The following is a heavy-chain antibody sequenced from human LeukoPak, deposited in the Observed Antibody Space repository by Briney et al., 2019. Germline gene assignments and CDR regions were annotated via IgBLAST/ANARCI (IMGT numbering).Heavy chain of an antibody. CDR2: IKSKTDDGTT. D-gene: IGHD1/OR15-1a*01. CDR1: GFPFSNAW. CDR3: TTVGIWNIVIGEDR. Sequence: GGSLRLSCAVFGSGFPFSNAWMSWVRQAPGKGLEWVGRIKSKTDDGTTDYAAPVKGRFTILRDDSKNTLYLQMNSLKTEDTAIYYCTTVGIWNIVIGEDRWGQGTLVAVSS. V-gene: IGHV3-15*01. J-gene: IGHJ5*02.